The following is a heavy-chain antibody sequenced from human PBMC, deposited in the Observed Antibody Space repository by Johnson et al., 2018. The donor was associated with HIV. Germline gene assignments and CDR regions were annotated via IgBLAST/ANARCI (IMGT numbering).Heavy chain of an antibody. D-gene: IGHD3-10*02. J-gene: IGHJ3*02. V-gene: IGHV3-66*02. CDR2: IFSVGGA. Sequence: VLLVESGGGLVKPGGSLRLSCAASGFTVSSNYMSWVRQAPGKGLEWVSVIFSVGGAYYADYVGGRFTISRDNSNNIVYLQMNSLRPEDTAVYYCARDGRAMVARGAFDIWGQGTVVTVSS. CDR3: ARDGRAMVARGAFDI. CDR1: GFTVSSNY.